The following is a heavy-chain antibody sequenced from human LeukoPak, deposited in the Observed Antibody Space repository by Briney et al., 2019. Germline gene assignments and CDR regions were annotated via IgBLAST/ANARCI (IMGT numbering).Heavy chain of an antibody. V-gene: IGHV1-58*01. Sequence: GTSVKVSCKASGFTFTSSAVHWVRQARGQRLEWIGWIVVGSGNTNYAQKFQERVTITRDMSTSTAYMELSSLRSEDTAVYYCAASPDYYDSSGYSYYFDYWGQGTLVTVSS. J-gene: IGHJ4*02. CDR2: IVVGSGNT. CDR1: GFTFTSSA. D-gene: IGHD3-22*01. CDR3: AASPDYYDSSGYSYYFDY.